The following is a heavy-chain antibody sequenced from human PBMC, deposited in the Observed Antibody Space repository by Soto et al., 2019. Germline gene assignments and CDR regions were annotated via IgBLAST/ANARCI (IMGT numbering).Heavy chain of an antibody. CDR1: AGSINAYY. J-gene: IGHJ4*02. V-gene: IGHV4-59*01. Sequence: SETLSLTCTVSAGSINAYYWSWIRQPPGKGLEWIGYIYYGGSTNYNPSLKSRVTISVDTSKNQFSLKLSSVTAADTAVYYCARVDWGSFDYWGQGTLVTVSS. D-gene: IGHD7-27*01. CDR2: IYYGGST. CDR3: ARVDWGSFDY.